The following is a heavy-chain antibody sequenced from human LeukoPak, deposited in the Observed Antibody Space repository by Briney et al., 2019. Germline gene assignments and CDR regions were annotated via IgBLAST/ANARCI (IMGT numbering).Heavy chain of an antibody. CDR2: IYYSGST. CDR1: GGSISSYY. Sequence: SETLTLTCTVSGGSISSYYWSWIRQPPGKGLEWIGYIYYSGSTNYNPSLKSRVTISVDTSKNQFSLKLSSVTAADTAVYYCARGRLARSPYFDYWGQGTLVTVSS. J-gene: IGHJ4*02. V-gene: IGHV4-59*01. CDR3: ARGRLARSPYFDY. D-gene: IGHD6-19*01.